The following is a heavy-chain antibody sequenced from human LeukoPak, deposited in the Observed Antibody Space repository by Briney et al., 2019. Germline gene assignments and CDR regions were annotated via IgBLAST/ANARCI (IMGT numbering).Heavy chain of an antibody. J-gene: IGHJ3*02. CDR2: IGSSSPY. Sequence: PGGSPRLSCAASGFTFSSHSINWVRQAPGKGLEWVSSIGSSSPYHADSVKGRFTISRDNAKNSLYLQMNSLRAEDTALYYCAREGGGSLGDAFDIWGQGTMVTVSS. CDR1: GFTFSSHS. D-gene: IGHD2-15*01. V-gene: IGHV3-21*01. CDR3: AREGGGSLGDAFDI.